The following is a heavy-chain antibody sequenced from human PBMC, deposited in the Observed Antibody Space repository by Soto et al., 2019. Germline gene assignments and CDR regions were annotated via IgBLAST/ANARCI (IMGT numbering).Heavy chain of an antibody. CDR1: AFSLTTSGVG. Sequence: QITLNESGPTVVKPTETLTLTCTFSAFSLTTSGVGVGWVRQSPGKAPEWLAFIYWDDDKRYSTSLKSRLTITKDTSKNQVVLTMANVDPADTATYYCAHRVLRAVFGLVTTTAIYFDFWGQGTPVVVSS. V-gene: IGHV2-5*02. D-gene: IGHD3-3*01. CDR2: IYWDDDK. J-gene: IGHJ4*02. CDR3: AHRVLRAVFGLVTTTAIYFDF.